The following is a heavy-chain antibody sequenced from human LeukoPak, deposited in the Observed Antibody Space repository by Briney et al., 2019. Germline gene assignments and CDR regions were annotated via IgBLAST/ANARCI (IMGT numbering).Heavy chain of an antibody. J-gene: IGHJ1*01. CDR1: GGSISSSSYY. Sequence: TSETLSLTCTVSGGSISSSSYYWGWIRQPPGKGLEWIGSIYYSGSTYYNPSLKSRVTISVDTSKNQFSLKLSSVTAADTAVYYCARYTVRDYDTLTGYYNIPAEYFQHWGQGTLVTVSS. V-gene: IGHV4-39*01. CDR3: ARYTVRDYDTLTGYYNIPAEYFQH. CDR2: IYYSGST. D-gene: IGHD3-9*01.